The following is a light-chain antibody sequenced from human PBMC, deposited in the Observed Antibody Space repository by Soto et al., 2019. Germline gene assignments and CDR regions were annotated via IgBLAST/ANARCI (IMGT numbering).Light chain of an antibody. V-gene: IGLV1-40*01. CDR3: QSYDDSLSVHYV. CDR1: SSNIGSTYD. J-gene: IGLJ1*01. Sequence: QSVLTQPPSVSGAPGQRVTISCTGSSSNIGSTYDVLWYQQLPGRAPVRLILGNTDRPSGVPDRFSGSKSGTSASLAITGLQADDEADYYCQSYDDSLSVHYVCGTGTKVTVL. CDR2: GNT.